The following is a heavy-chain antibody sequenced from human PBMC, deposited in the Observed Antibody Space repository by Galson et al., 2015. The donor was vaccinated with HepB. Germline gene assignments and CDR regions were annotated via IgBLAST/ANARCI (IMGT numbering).Heavy chain of an antibody. CDR3: ARDLGLYCSSGSCSRGYLDY. CDR2: FSFDDTVK. D-gene: IGHD2-2*01. V-gene: IGHV3-33*01. CDR1: GFSVNSYG. Sequence: SLRLSCAASGFSVNSYGIHWVRQAPGKGLEWVAVFSFDDTVKEYVDSVKGRFTVSKDSPRSTLYLQMDSLRVEDTGIYYCARDLGLYCSSGSCSRGYLDYWGQGTLVTVSS. J-gene: IGHJ4*02.